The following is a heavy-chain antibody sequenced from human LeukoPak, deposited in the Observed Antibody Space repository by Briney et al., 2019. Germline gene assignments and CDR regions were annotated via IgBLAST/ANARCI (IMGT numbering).Heavy chain of an antibody. CDR3: ARAYAPNYYDSSGLGLAFDI. V-gene: IGHV3-21*01. Sequence: GGSLRLSCAASGFTFSSYSMNWVRQAPGEGLEWVSSISSSSSYIYYADSVKGRFTISRDNAKNSLYLQMNSLRAEDTAVYYCARAYAPNYYDSSGLGLAFDIWGQGTMVTVSS. J-gene: IGHJ3*02. D-gene: IGHD3-22*01. CDR1: GFTFSSYS. CDR2: ISSSSSYI.